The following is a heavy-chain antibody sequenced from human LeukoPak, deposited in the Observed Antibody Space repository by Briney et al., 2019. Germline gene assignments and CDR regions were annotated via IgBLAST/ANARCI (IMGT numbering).Heavy chain of an antibody. D-gene: IGHD3-3*01. J-gene: IGHJ4*02. CDR2: IASDGDT. V-gene: IGHV3-23*01. CDR3: AKDHGPEPGYYDFWSGYYETYYFDY. Sequence: PGGSLRLSRAASGFTLSRYAMNWVRQGPGKGLEWVSSIASDGDTFYADSVKGRFTISRDISKNTLHLQMNSLRAEDTAVYYCAKDHGPEPGYYDFWSGYYETYYFDYWGQGTLVTVSS. CDR1: GFTLSRYA.